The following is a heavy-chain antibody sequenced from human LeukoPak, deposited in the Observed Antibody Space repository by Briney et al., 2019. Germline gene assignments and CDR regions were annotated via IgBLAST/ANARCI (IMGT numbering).Heavy chain of an antibody. J-gene: IGHJ5*02. CDR3: ARDYLEYGDYGHGT. CDR2: IIPIIGTA. Sequence: EASVKVSCTASGGTFSSYAISWVRQAPGQGLELMGGIIPIIGTANNAQKYQGRVTITADKSTSTAYMELSSLRSEDTAVYYCARDYLEYGDYGHGTWGQGTLVTVSS. D-gene: IGHD4-17*01. V-gene: IGHV1-69*06. CDR1: GGTFSSYA.